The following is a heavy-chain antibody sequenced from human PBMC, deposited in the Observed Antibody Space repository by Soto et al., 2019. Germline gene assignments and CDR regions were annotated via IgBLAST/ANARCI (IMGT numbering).Heavy chain of an antibody. CDR3: ARVKYYYDSSGYYLTDY. CDR2: IIPIFGTA. Sequence: ASVKVSCKASGGTCSSYAISWVRQAAGQGLEWMGGIIPIFGTANYAQKFQGRVTITADKSTSTAYMELSSLRSEDTAVYYCARVKYYYDSSGYYLTDYWGQGTLVTVSS. D-gene: IGHD3-22*01. J-gene: IGHJ4*02. CDR1: GGTCSSYA. V-gene: IGHV1-69*06.